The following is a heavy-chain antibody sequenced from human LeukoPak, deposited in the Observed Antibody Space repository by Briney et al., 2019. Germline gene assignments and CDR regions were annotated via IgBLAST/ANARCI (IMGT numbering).Heavy chain of an antibody. CDR2: ISYDGNNK. CDR3: ASSRSGWIYFDY. Sequence: PGGSLRLSCAVSGFTFSSYAMHWVRQAPGKGLEWVAVISYDGNNKYYADSVKGRFTISRDNSKNTLYLQMSSLRVEDTAVYYCASSRSGWIYFDYWGQGTLVTVSS. D-gene: IGHD6-19*01. CDR1: GFTFSSYA. V-gene: IGHV3-30*15. J-gene: IGHJ4*02.